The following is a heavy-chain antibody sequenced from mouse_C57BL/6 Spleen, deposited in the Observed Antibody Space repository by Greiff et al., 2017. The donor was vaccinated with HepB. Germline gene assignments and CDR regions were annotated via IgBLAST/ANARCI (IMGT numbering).Heavy chain of an antibody. D-gene: IGHD1-1*01. CDR2: ISSGSSTI. J-gene: IGHJ4*01. Sequence: EVHLVESGGGLVKPGGSLKLSCAASGFTFSDYGMHWVRQAPEKGLEWVAYISSGSSTIYYADTVKGRFTISRDNAKNTLFLQMTSLRSEDTAMYYCATYGSSYLDYWGQGTSVTVSS. V-gene: IGHV5-17*01. CDR3: ATYGSSYLDY. CDR1: GFTFSDYG.